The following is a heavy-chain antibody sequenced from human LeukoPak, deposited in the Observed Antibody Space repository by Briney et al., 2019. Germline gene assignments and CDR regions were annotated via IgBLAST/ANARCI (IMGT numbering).Heavy chain of an antibody. V-gene: IGHV1-18*01. CDR2: ISAKTGNT. CDR3: ARVPTENYYYYMDV. CDR1: GYTFTSYS. Sequence: GASVKVSCNPSGYTFTSYSISWVRQAPGQGLEWMGWISAKTGNTNYAQKLQGRVTMTTDTSTSTAYMELRSLRSDDTAVYYCARVPTENYYYYMDVWGKGTTVTVSS. J-gene: IGHJ6*03. D-gene: IGHD1-1*01.